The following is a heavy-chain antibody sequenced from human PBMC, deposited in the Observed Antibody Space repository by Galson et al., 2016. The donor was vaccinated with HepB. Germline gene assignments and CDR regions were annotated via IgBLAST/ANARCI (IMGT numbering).Heavy chain of an antibody. Sequence: CKAXXYTFTXXXMHXXXQAXXXRPXXMGWXXAGNXNTKYSXKFQGRVTINRDKSASTAYMELSSLRSEDTAVYXCARDLAHFSGGLGYWGQGTLVTVSP. CDR2: XXAGNXNT. V-gene: IGHV1-3*01. D-gene: IGHD3-3*02. CDR1: XYTFTXXX. J-gene: IGHJ4*02. CDR3: ARDLAHFSGGLGY.